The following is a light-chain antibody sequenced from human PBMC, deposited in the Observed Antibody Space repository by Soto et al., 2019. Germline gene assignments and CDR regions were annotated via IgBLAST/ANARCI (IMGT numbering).Light chain of an antibody. CDR3: CSYARGSTYV. CDR2: EGS. Sequence: QSALAQPASVSGSPGQSITISCTGTSSDVGNYNLVSWYQRHPGKAPKLMIYEGSKRPSGVSNRFSGSKSDNTASLTISGLQAEDEAHYYCCSYARGSTYVFGSGTKV. J-gene: IGLJ1*01. V-gene: IGLV2-23*01. CDR1: SSDVGNYNL.